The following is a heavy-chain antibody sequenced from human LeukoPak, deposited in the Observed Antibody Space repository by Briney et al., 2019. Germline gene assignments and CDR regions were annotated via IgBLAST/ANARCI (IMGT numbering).Heavy chain of an antibody. V-gene: IGHV4-39*01. CDR3: ARREQQLGYYFDY. CDR2: IYYSGST. Sequence: SETLSLTCTVSGGSISSSSYYWGWIRQPPGKGLEWIGSIYYSGSTYYNPSLKSRVTISVDTSKNQFSLKLSSVTAADTAVYYCARREQQLGYYFDYWGQGTLVTVSS. CDR1: GGSISSSSYY. D-gene: IGHD6-13*01. J-gene: IGHJ4*02.